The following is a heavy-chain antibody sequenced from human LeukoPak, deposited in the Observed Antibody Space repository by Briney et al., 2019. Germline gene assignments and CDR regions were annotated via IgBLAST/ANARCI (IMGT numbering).Heavy chain of an antibody. V-gene: IGHV3-53*01. CDR3: ARGYYGSGRLDY. CDR2: FYSGGNT. Sequence: PGGSLRLSCAASGFTVSSNYVSWVRQAPGKGLEWLSVFYSGGNTYYADSVKGRFTISRDNSKNTLYLQMNSLRAEDTAVYYCARGYYGSGRLDYWGQGTLVTVSS. CDR1: GFTVSSNY. J-gene: IGHJ4*02. D-gene: IGHD3-10*01.